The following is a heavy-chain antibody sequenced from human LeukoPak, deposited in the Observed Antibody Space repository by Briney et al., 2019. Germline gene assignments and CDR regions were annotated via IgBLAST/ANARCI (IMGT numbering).Heavy chain of an antibody. Sequence: ASVKVSCKASGGTFSSYAISWVRQAPGQGLEWMGRIIPIFGTANYAQKFQGRVTITTDEATSTAYMELSSLRSEDTAVYYCARSGGVKRTLPDYWGQGTLVTVSS. CDR1: GGTFSSYA. CDR3: ARSGGVKRTLPDY. V-gene: IGHV1-69*05. D-gene: IGHD3-16*01. J-gene: IGHJ4*02. CDR2: IIPIFGTA.